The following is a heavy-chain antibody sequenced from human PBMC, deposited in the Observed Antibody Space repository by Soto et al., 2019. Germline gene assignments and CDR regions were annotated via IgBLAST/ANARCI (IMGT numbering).Heavy chain of an antibody. V-gene: IGHV3-49*03. CDR1: GFTFGDYA. Sequence: PGGSLRLSCTASGFTFGDYAMSWFRQAPGKGLEWVGFIRSKAYGGTTEYAASVKGRFTISRDDSKSIAYLQMNSLKTEDTAVYYCTRGRAVAVFSCYWFDPWGQGTLVTVSS. CDR2: IRSKAYGGTT. CDR3: TRGRAVAVFSCYWFDP. J-gene: IGHJ5*02. D-gene: IGHD6-19*01.